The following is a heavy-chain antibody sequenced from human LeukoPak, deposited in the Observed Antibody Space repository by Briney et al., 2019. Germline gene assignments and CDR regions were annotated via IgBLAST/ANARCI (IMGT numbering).Heavy chain of an antibody. CDR2: INPSGGST. D-gene: IGHD6-6*01. J-gene: IGHJ4*02. Sequence: GAXVKVSCKASGYTFTSYYMHWVRQAPGQGLEWMGIINPSGGSTSYAQKFQGRVTMTRDTSISTAYMELSRLRSDDTAVYYCARDLGIAARTYSNDYWGQGTLVTVSS. CDR3: ARDLGIAARTYSNDY. CDR1: GYTFTSYY. V-gene: IGHV1-46*01.